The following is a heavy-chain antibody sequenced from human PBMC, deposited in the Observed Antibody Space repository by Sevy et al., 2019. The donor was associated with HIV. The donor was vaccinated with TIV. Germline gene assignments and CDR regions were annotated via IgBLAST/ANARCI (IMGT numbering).Heavy chain of an antibody. Sequence: GGSLRLSCAASGFAFYDYSMSWIRQAPGKGLEWVATLSFGCGKINYADSVKGRFTISRDNSKNSFYLQMDNLGVEDTPLYYCAREGCTRPHDYWGQGTRVTVSS. CDR3: AREGCTRPHDY. J-gene: IGHJ4*02. V-gene: IGHV3-23*01. D-gene: IGHD2-8*01. CDR1: GFAFYDYS. CDR2: LSFGCGKI.